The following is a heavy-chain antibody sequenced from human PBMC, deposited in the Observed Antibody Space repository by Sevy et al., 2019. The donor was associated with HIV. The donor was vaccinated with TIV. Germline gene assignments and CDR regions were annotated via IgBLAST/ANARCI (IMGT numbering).Heavy chain of an antibody. J-gene: IGHJ4*02. V-gene: IGHV3-23*01. Sequence: GGSLRLSCAASGFTFSSYAMXXXXQAPGKGLEWVSAISGSGGSTYYADSVKGRFTISRDNSKNTLYLQMNSLRAEDTAVYYCAKADGVVPAARRQYYFDYWGQGTLVTVSS. CDR1: GFTFSSYA. D-gene: IGHD2-2*01. CDR2: ISGSGGST. CDR3: AKADGVVPAARRQYYFDY.